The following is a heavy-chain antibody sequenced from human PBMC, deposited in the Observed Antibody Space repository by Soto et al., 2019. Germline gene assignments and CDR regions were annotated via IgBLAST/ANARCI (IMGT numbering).Heavy chain of an antibody. CDR2: IYYSGST. CDR3: ARHNYDSSGTAVDV. CDR1: GGSISSGNYY. D-gene: IGHD3-22*01. Sequence: QVQLQESGPGLVKPSQTLSLACTVSGGSISSGNYYWSWIRQHPGKGLEWIGYIYYSGSTYYNPSLKSRVTISVDTSKNQFSLKLSSVTVADTAVYYCARHNYDSSGTAVDVWGQGTTVTVSS. V-gene: IGHV4-31*03. J-gene: IGHJ6*02.